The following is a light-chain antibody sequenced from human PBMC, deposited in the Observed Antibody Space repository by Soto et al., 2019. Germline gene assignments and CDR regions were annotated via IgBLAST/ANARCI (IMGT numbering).Light chain of an antibody. CDR1: QDINNY. V-gene: IGKV1-9*01. J-gene: IGKJ1*01. CDR2: AAS. Sequence: DIQLTQSPSFLSTSVGDRVTITCRASQDINNYLAWYQQKPGKAPQLLIYAASTLLSGVPSRFSGGGSGAEFTLTISSQQPEDFATYYCQQLNSYPRTFGQGTKVEF. CDR3: QQLNSYPRT.